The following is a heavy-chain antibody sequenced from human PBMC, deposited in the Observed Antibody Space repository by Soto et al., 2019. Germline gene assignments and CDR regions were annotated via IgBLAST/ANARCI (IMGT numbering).Heavy chain of an antibody. J-gene: IGHJ4*02. V-gene: IGHV4-59*01. D-gene: IGHD6-19*01. CDR2: IYYSGST. CDR1: GGSISSYY. Sequence: SETLSLTCTVSGGSISSYYWSWIRQPPGKGLGWIGYIYYSGSTNYNPSLKSRVTISVDTSKNQFSLKLSSVTAADTAVYYCARFGSGMSGRGWYNSFDYWGQGTLVTVSS. CDR3: ARFGSGMSGRGWYNSFDY.